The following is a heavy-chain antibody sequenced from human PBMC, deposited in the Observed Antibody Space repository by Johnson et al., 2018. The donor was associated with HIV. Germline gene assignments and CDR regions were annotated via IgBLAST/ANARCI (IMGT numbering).Heavy chain of an antibody. D-gene: IGHD1-26*01. CDR3: ARGGSGSGAFDI. Sequence: VQLVESGGGVVQPGRSLRLSCAASGFTFSNAWMSWVRQAPGKGLEWVGRIKSKTDGGTTDYTTPVKGRFTISRDNAENSLFLQMHTLVPEDTAIYYCARGGSGSGAFDIWGQGTMVTVSS. V-gene: IGHV3-15*01. CDR2: IKSKTDGGTT. J-gene: IGHJ3*02. CDR1: GFTFSNAW.